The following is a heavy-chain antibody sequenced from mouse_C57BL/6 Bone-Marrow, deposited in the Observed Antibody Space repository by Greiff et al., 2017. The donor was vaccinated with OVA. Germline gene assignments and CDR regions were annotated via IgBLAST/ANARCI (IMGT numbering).Heavy chain of an antibody. CDR2: IYPGDGDT. J-gene: IGHJ3*01. Sequence: LMESGASVKISCKASGYAFSSSWMNWVKQRPGKGLEWIGRIYPGDGDTNYNGKFKGKATLTADKSSSTAYMQLSSLTSEDSAVYFCARQLRRGFAYWGQGTLVTVSA. CDR3: ARQLRRGFAY. D-gene: IGHD3-2*02. CDR1: GYAFSSSW. V-gene: IGHV1-82*01.